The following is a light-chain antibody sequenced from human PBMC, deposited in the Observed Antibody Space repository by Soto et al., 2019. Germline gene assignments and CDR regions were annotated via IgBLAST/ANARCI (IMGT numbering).Light chain of an antibody. CDR3: AALDDSLNGRV. CDR2: SNN. CDR1: SSNIGSNT. Sequence: QSVLTQPPSASGTPGQRVTISCSGSSSNIGSNTVHWYQQLPGTAPKLLIYSNNQLPSGVPDRFSGSKSRTSASLAISGLQSEDEADYYCAALDDSLNGRVFGGGTKLTVL. J-gene: IGLJ2*01. V-gene: IGLV1-44*01.